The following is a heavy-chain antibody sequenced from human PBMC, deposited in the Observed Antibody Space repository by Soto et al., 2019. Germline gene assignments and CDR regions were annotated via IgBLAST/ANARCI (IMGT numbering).Heavy chain of an antibody. CDR2: IEASDSYT. CDR3: ARRSSSSPSFDYYYGMDV. D-gene: IGHD6-6*01. V-gene: IGHV5-10-1*01. CDR1: GYSFTSYW. Sequence: GESLKISCKGSGYSFTSYWISWVRQMPGKGLEWMGRIEASDSYTNYSTSFQGHVTISADKSISTAYLQWSVLKASATAMYYCARRSSSSPSFDYYYGMDVGGQGTTVTVSS. J-gene: IGHJ6*02.